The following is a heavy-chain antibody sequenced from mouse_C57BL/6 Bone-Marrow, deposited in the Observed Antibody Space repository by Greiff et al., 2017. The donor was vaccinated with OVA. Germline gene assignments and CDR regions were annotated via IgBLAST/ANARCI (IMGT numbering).Heavy chain of an antibody. CDR1: GFTFSDYG. V-gene: IGHV5-17*01. Sequence: DVKLVESGGGLVKPGGSLKLSCAASGFTFSDYGMHWVRQAPEKGLEWVAYISSGSSTIYYADTVKGRFTISRDNAKYTLFLQMTSLRSEDTAMYYCAREGLGQFAYWGQGTLVTVSA. J-gene: IGHJ3*01. CDR2: ISSGSSTI. D-gene: IGHD4-1*01. CDR3: AREGLGQFAY.